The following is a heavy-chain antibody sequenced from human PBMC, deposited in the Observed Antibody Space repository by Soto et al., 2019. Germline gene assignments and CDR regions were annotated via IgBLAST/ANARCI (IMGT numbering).Heavy chain of an antibody. D-gene: IGHD3-22*01. V-gene: IGHV3-53*02. CDR3: ARDAPYYEDAFDI. CDR2: IYSGGST. Sequence: EVQLVETGGGLIQPGGSLRLSCAASGFTVSSNYMSWVRQAPGKGLEWVSVIYSGGSTYYADSVKGRFTISRDNSKNTLYLQMNSLRAEDTAVYYCARDAPYYEDAFDIWGQGTMVTVSS. J-gene: IGHJ3*02. CDR1: GFTVSSNY.